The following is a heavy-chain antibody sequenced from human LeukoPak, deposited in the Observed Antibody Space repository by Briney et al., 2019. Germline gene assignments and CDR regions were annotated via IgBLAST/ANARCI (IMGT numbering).Heavy chain of an antibody. CDR3: AKTPRFYYMDV. J-gene: IGHJ6*03. CDR1: GFTFSSYA. CDR2: ISSGGST. Sequence: PGGSLRLSCAASGFTFSSYAVSWVRQAPGKGLEWVSGISSGGSTYYADSVKGRFSISRDISKDTLYMQMNSLRAEDTAVYYCAKTPRFYYMDVWGKGTTVTVSS. V-gene: IGHV3-23*01.